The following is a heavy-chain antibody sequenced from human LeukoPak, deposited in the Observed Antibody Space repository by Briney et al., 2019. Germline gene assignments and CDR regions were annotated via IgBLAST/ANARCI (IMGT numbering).Heavy chain of an antibody. CDR3: ARDRPTGASRLFVVQ. V-gene: IGHV3-21*04. D-gene: IGHD2-15*01. CDR1: GFTFSSYA. Sequence: GESLRLSCTASGFTFSSYAMTWVRQAPGKGLEWVSSMSSGGTYLYYADSVRGWFTISRDNAKNSLYLVMKSLRAEDTATYFCARDRPTGASRLFVVQWGQGTLVSVSS. CDR2: MSSGGTYL. J-gene: IGHJ4*02.